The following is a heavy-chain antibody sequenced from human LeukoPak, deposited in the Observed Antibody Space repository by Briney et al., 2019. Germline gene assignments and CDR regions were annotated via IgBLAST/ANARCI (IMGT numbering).Heavy chain of an antibody. D-gene: IGHD1-26*01. CDR1: GFKFSDAW. CDR2: IKRGGST. J-gene: IGHJ6*02. V-gene: IGHV3-15*01. CDR3: KWERTVYYSLDV. Sequence: GRSLRPSCTLSGFKFSDAWMTWVRQAPGEGLEWLGRIKRGGSTDYAVPVNNRFTISRDDSKNTIYLQINGLKTEDTAVYYCKWERTVYYSLDVWGQGTTVTVSS.